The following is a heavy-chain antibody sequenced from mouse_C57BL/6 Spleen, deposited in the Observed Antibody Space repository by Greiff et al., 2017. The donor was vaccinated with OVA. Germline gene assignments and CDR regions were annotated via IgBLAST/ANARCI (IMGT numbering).Heavy chain of an antibody. D-gene: IGHD2-4*01. CDR1: GYTFTNYW. Sequence: VKLMESGAELVRPGTSVKMSCKASGYTFTNYWIGWAKQRPGHGLEWIGDIYPGGGSTNYNEKFKGKATLTADKSSSTAYMQFGSLTSEDSAIYYCARGGDYVRYFDVWGTGTTVTVSS. V-gene: IGHV1-63*01. CDR3: ARGGDYVRYFDV. J-gene: IGHJ1*03. CDR2: IYPGGGST.